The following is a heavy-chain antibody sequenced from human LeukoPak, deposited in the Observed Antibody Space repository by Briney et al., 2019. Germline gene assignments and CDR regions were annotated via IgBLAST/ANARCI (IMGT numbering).Heavy chain of an antibody. D-gene: IGHD6-13*01. CDR2: IIPIFGTA. CDR1: GGTFSSNA. CDR3: ARGRPTTSIAAAGVNWFDP. V-gene: IGHV1-69*06. J-gene: IGHJ5*02. Sequence: GSSVKVSCKASGGTFSSNAISWVRQAPGQGLEWMGGIIPIFGTANYAQKFQGRVTITADKSTSTAYMELSSLRSEDTAVYYCARGRPTTSIAAAGVNWFDPWGQGTLVTVSS.